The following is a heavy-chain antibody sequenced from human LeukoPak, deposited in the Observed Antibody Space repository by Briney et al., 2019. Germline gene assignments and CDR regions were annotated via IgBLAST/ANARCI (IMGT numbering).Heavy chain of an antibody. CDR1: GGSISSSSYS. V-gene: IGHV4-39*01. CDR2: IYYSGST. J-gene: IGHJ2*01. D-gene: IGHD6-13*01. CDR3: ARPAGAGLAAAGFWYFDL. Sequence: SETLSLTCTVSGGSISSSSYSWGWIRQPPGKGLEWIGSIYYSGSTYYNPSLKSRVTISVDTSKNQFSLKLSSVTAADTAVYYCARPAGAGLAAAGFWYFDLWGRGTLVTVSS.